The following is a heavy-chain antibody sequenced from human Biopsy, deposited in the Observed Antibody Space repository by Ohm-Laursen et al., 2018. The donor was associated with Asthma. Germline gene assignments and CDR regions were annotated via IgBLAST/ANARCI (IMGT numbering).Heavy chain of an antibody. V-gene: IGHV3-33*08. D-gene: IGHD3-10*01. Sequence: SLRLSCAAPGFVFSQCGMHWVRQGPGKGLEWVALVSSDGHNKYYEDSVEGRFTISRDNAKSSLHLQMSSLRAEDTAVYFCARDFTIGSGSPFHFWGPGTLVTVSS. CDR3: ARDFTIGSGSPFHF. CDR2: VSSDGHNK. J-gene: IGHJ4*01. CDR1: GFVFSQCG.